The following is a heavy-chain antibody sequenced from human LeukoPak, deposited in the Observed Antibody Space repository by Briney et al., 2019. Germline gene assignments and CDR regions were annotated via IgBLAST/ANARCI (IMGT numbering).Heavy chain of an antibody. J-gene: IGHJ4*02. CDR1: GGTFSSYA. CDR3: AIPLNYYDSSGYPPGY. V-gene: IGHV1-69*13. Sequence: SVKVSCKASGGTFSSYAISWVRQAPGQGLEWMGGIIPIFGTANYAQKFQGRVTITAEESTSTAYMELSSLRSEDTAVYYCAIPLNYYDSSGYPPGYWGQGTLVTVSS. D-gene: IGHD3-22*01. CDR2: IIPIFGTA.